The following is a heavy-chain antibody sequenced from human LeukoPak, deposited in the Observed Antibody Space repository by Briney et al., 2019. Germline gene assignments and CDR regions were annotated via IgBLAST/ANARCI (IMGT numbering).Heavy chain of an antibody. CDR3: ARDHGRRYCSSTSCYMRGNWFDP. CDR2: INPNSGGT. CDR1: GYTLTGYY. D-gene: IGHD2-2*02. V-gene: IGHV1-2*02. J-gene: IGHJ5*02. Sequence: ASVKVSCKDSGYTLTGYYMHWVGQAPGHGLEWMGWINPNSGGTNYAQKFQGRVTMTRDTSISIAYMELIRLRSDDTAVYYCARDHGRRYCSSTSCYMRGNWFDPWGQETLVTVSS.